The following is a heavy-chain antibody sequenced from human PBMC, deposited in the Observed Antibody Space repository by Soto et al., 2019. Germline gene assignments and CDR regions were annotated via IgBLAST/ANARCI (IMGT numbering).Heavy chain of an antibody. V-gene: IGHV3-23*01. CDR1: GFAFSNYG. Sequence: VQLLESGGGLVQPGGSLRLSCAASGFAFSNYGMSWVRQAPGKGLEWVSSFSDSSSGSGTYYADAVKGRFTISRDNSXXXXXXXXXXXXXXXXXXXXXXXXRGFIDPFDYWGQGALVTVSS. J-gene: IGHJ4*02. CDR3: XXXRGFIDPFDY. D-gene: IGHD3-16*02. CDR2: FSDSSSGSGT.